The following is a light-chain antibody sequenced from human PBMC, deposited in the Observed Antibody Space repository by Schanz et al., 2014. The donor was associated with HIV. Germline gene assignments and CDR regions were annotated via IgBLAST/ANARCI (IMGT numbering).Light chain of an antibody. CDR2: GAS. Sequence: DIQMTQSPSPLSASVGDRVTITCRASQDIRDDLGWYQQKPGRAPKRLIYGASSLQSGVPSRFSASGSEKEFTLTISSLQPDDYATYYCLQYHAFPWTFGQGTNVDVK. CDR3: LQYHAFPWT. V-gene: IGKV1-17*01. J-gene: IGKJ1*01. CDR1: QDIRDD.